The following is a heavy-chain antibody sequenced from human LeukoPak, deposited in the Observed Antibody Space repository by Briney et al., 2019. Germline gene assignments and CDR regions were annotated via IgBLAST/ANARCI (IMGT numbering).Heavy chain of an antibody. CDR1: GFTFSSYI. CDR2: ISYDGSNA. CDR3: ARASWISSADAVW. J-gene: IGHJ4*02. D-gene: IGHD2-2*03. V-gene: IGHV3-30*07. Sequence: GGSLRLSCTVSGFTFSSYIMHWVRQAPGKGLEWVAVISYDGSNANYTDSVKGRFTISRDNSENTLFLQMNNLRVDDTAVYYCARASWISSADAVWWGQGTLVTVSS.